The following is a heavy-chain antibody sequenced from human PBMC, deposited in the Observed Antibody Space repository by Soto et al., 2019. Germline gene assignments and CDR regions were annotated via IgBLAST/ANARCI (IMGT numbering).Heavy chain of an antibody. D-gene: IGHD6-13*01. CDR1: CFSVSPNY. CDR2: IYSGGST. CDR3: ARLGSSLRGAFDI. Sequence: GGSLTVSCEPSCFSVSPNYTSSTRQAPGKGLEWVSVIYSGGSTYYADSVKGRFTISRHNSKNTLYLQMNSLRAEDTAVYYCARLGSSLRGAFDIWGQGTMVTVSS. J-gene: IGHJ3*02. V-gene: IGHV3-53*04.